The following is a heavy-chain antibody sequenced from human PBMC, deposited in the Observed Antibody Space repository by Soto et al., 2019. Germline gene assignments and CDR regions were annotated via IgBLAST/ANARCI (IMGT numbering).Heavy chain of an antibody. V-gene: IGHV4-59*01. Sequence: SETLSLTCTVSGGSISSYYWSWIRQPPGKGLEWIGYIYYSGSTNYNPSLKSRVTISVDTSKNQFSLKLSSVTAAGTAVYYCARMTDYYDSSGLLGEAFDIWGQGTMVTVSS. CDR2: IYYSGST. J-gene: IGHJ3*02. CDR1: GGSISSYY. CDR3: ARMTDYYDSSGLLGEAFDI. D-gene: IGHD3-22*01.